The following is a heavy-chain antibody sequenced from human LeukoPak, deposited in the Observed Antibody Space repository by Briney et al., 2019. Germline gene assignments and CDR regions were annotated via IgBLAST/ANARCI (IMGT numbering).Heavy chain of an antibody. V-gene: IGHV4-61*01. D-gene: IGHD3-10*01. CDR2: IYYSGTT. Sequence: SETLCLSRTVSGCTVSSGSYYWSWIRQPPGMGLEWIGYIYYSGTTNYNPSLKSRATISMDTSKNQISLNLSSVTAADTAVYYCARVWGRGSGTYVVDYWGQGTRVTVSS. J-gene: IGHJ4*02. CDR1: GCTVSSGSYY. CDR3: ARVWGRGSGTYVVDY.